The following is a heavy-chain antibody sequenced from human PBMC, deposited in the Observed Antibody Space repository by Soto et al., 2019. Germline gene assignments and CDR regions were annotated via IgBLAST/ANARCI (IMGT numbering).Heavy chain of an antibody. CDR1: GGSFSGYY. CDR3: ARGSRWYYDFWSGKHEPYWFDP. Sequence: PSETLSLTCAVYGGSFSGYYWSWIRQPPGKGLEWIGEINHSGSTNYNPSLKSRVTISVDTSKNQFSLKLSSVTAADTAVYYCARGSRWYYDFWSGKHEPYWFDPWGQGTLVTVSS. CDR2: INHSGST. D-gene: IGHD3-3*01. V-gene: IGHV4-34*01. J-gene: IGHJ5*02.